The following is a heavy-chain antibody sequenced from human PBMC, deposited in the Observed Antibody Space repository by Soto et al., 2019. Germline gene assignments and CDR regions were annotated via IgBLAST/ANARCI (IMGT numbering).Heavy chain of an antibody. J-gene: IGHJ6*02. D-gene: IGHD3-9*01. V-gene: IGHV3-21*01. Sequence: GGSLRLSCAASGFTFSSYSMNWVRQAPGKGLEWVSSISSSSSYIYYADSVKGRFTISRDNAKNSLYPQMNSLRAEDTAVYYCARYRADDWLAYYYYGMDVWGQGTTVTVSS. CDR3: ARYRADDWLAYYYYGMDV. CDR2: ISSSSSYI. CDR1: GFTFSSYS.